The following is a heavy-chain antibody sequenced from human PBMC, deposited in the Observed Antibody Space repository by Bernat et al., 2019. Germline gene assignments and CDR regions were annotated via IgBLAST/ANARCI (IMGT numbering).Heavy chain of an antibody. V-gene: IGHV1-69*08. CDR1: GGTFSSYT. CDR2: IIPILGIA. J-gene: IGHJ5*02. Sequence: QVQLVQSGAEVKKPGSSVKVSCKASGGTFSSYTISWVRQAPGQGLEWMGRIIPILGIANYAQKFQSRVTITADKSTSTAYMELSSLRSEDTAVYYCARDPAGYGSAASWFDPWGQGTLVTVSS. D-gene: IGHD3-10*01. CDR3: ARDPAGYGSAASWFDP.